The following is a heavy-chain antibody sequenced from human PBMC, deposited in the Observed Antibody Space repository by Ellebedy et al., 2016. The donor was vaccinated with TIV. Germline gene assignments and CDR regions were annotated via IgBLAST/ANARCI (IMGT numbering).Heavy chain of an antibody. Sequence: GGSLRLXXAASGFTFSSYAMHWVRQAPGKGLEWVAVISYDGSNKYYADSVKGRFTISRDNSKNTLYQQMNSLRAEDTAVYYCARDEDSSGWSDYYYGMDVWGQGTTVTVSS. CDR3: ARDEDSSGWSDYYYGMDV. D-gene: IGHD6-19*01. CDR2: ISYDGSNK. CDR1: GFTFSSYA. J-gene: IGHJ6*02. V-gene: IGHV3-30-3*01.